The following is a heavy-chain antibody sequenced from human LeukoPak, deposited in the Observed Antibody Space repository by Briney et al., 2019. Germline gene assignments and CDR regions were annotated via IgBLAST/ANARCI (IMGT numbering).Heavy chain of an antibody. V-gene: IGHV3-11*04. CDR2: ISSSGSTI. J-gene: IGHJ6*03. CDR3: ARKGDYGYYYYYMDV. CDR1: GGSFSGYY. D-gene: IGHD4-17*01. Sequence: LSLTCAVYGGSFSGYYWSWIRQAPGKGLEWVSYISSSGSTIYYADSVKGRFTISRDNAKNSLYLQMNSLRAEDTAVYYCARKGDYGYYYYYMDVWGKGTTVTISS.